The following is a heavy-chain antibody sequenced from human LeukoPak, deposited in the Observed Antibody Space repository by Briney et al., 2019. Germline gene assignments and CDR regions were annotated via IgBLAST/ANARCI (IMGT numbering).Heavy chain of an antibody. CDR1: GFTFSSYG. CDR2: ISFDGTNK. Sequence: GRSLRLSCAASGFTFSSYGMHWVRQAPGKGLEWVAFISFDGTNKYYADSVKGRFTISRDNSKNTLYLQMNSLRAEDTAVYYCAKVVVDKYDTGWDHWGQGTLVTVSS. J-gene: IGHJ4*02. D-gene: IGHD2-15*01. V-gene: IGHV3-30*18. CDR3: AKVVVDKYDTGWDH.